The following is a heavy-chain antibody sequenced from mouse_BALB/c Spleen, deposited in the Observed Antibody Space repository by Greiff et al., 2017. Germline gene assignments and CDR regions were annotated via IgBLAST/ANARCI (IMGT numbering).Heavy chain of an antibody. CDR3: ARDGLLQRIYDAMDY. D-gene: IGHD2-3*01. J-gene: IGHJ4*01. CDR1: GFTFTDYY. Sequence: EVQLVESGGGLVQPGGSLRLSCATSGFTFTDYYMSWVRQPPGKALEWLGFIRNKANGYTTEYSASVKGLFTISRDNSQSILYLQMNTLRAEDSATYYCARDGLLQRIYDAMDYWGQGTSVTVSS. CDR2: IRNKANGYTT. V-gene: IGHV7-3*02.